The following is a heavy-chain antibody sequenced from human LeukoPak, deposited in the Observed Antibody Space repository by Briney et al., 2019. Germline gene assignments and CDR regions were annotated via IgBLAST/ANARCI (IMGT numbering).Heavy chain of an antibody. D-gene: IGHD1-14*01. CDR1: GITFAAYS. Sequence: GGSLTLSCEGSGITFAAYSLNWVRQPPGKGMEWVSYITGGDGGIYYTDSVKGRFTISRDDAKNSLYLQMNSVRDEDTAVYYCVRDDTTSWYFQRWGQGTLVTVSS. J-gene: IGHJ1*01. CDR3: VRDDTTSWYFQR. V-gene: IGHV3-48*02. CDR2: ITGGDGGI.